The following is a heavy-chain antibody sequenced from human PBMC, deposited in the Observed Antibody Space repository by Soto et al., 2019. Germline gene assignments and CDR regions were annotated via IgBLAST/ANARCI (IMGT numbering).Heavy chain of an antibody. V-gene: IGHV2-5*02. J-gene: IGHJ4*02. CDR1: GFSLTTSGVG. D-gene: IGHD3-3*01. CDR3: AHPLLRTVFGLVTTTAIYFDF. Sequence: QITLKESGPTVVKPTETLTLTCTFSGFSLTTSGVGVGWVRQSPGKAPEWLALIYWDVDKRYSTSVKSRLTITKDTSKNLVVLTMANVDLADAATYYCAHPLLRTVFGLVTTTAIYFDFWGQGTPVVVSS. CDR2: IYWDVDK.